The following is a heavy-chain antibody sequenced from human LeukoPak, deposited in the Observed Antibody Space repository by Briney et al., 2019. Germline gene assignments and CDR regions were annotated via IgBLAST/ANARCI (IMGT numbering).Heavy chain of an antibody. D-gene: IGHD2-2*01. V-gene: IGHV3-30-3*01. CDR1: GFTFSSYA. CDR2: ISYDGSNK. J-gene: IGHJ4*02. Sequence: GGSLRLSCAASGFTFSSYAMHWVRQAPGKGLEWVAVISYDGSNKYYADSVKGRFTISRDNSKNTLYLQMNSLRAEDTAVYYCAKGGATMPQDYWGQGTLVTVSS. CDR3: AKGGATMPQDY.